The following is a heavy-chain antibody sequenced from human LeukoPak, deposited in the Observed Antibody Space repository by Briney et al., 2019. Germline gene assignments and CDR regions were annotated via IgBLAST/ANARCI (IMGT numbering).Heavy chain of an antibody. CDR3: ARDSLPRVFLPGGYFQH. Sequence: GGSLRLSCAASAIILSDYAMHWVRQAPDKGLEWVAVMSYDGSNKYYADSVKGRFTISRDNSKNTLYLQMNSLRAEDTAVYYCARDSLPRVFLPGGYFQHWGQGTLVTVSS. J-gene: IGHJ1*01. V-gene: IGHV3-30-3*01. CDR1: AIILSDYA. CDR2: MSYDGSNK. D-gene: IGHD3-10*01.